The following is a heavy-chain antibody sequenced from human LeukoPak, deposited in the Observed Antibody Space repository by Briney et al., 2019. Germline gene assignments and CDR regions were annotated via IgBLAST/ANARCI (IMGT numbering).Heavy chain of an antibody. CDR1: GLSFSSYG. D-gene: IGHD3-22*01. Sequence: GGSLRLSCAASGLSFSSYGMSWVRQAPGQGLEWVSTISGNGASTYYADSVKGRFTISRDNSKNTLHLQMNSLRAEDTAVYYCAKGSYYYDSRGYSPAPGDWGQGTLVTVSS. CDR2: ISGNGAST. V-gene: IGHV3-23*01. J-gene: IGHJ4*02. CDR3: AKGSYYYDSRGYSPAPGD.